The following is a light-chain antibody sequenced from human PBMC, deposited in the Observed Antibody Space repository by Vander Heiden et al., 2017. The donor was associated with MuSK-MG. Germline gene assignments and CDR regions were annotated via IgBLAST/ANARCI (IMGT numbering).Light chain of an antibody. V-gene: IGLV1-40*01. CDR1: LSNLGAGFD. CDR3: QSYDSSLSGWV. Sequence: QSVLTQPPSASWAPEHRVTIFCTASLSNLGAGFDIFWYQQLPGSAPKLLIYGNSNRPSEHPDRCSGSKSGTSASVAITALQAEDEDDYYCQSYDSSLSGWVFGGGTKLTVL. J-gene: IGLJ3*02. CDR2: GNS.